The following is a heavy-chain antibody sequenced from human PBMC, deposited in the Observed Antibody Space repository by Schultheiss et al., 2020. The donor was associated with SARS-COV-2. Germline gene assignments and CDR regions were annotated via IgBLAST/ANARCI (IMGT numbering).Heavy chain of an antibody. V-gene: IGHV1-2*06. CDR1: GYTFTGYY. CDR3: AREVPAAIIYYGMDV. D-gene: IGHD2-2*02. CDR2: INPNSGGT. Sequence: ASVKVSCKASGYTFTGYYMHWVRQAPGQGLEWMGRINPNSGGTNYAQKLQGRVTMTTDTSTSTAYMELRSLRSDDTAVYYCAREVPAAIIYYGMDVWGQGTTVTVSS. J-gene: IGHJ6*02.